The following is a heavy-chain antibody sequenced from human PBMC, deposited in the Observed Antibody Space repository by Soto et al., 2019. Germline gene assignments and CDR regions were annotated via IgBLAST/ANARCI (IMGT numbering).Heavy chain of an antibody. CDR1: GFTFSSYA. CDR3: ARVEDIAVLPPGDC. D-gene: IGHD2-2*01. V-gene: IGHV3-23*01. J-gene: IGHJ4*02. CDR2: ISGSGDTT. Sequence: EVQLLESGGGSEQPGGSLRLSCVAYGFTFSSYAMSWVRQAPGKGLEWVSAISGSGDTTYYADSVKGRFTISRDNSKNTLYLQVNTLRADDTAVYYCARVEDIAVLPPGDCWGQGTLVTVSS.